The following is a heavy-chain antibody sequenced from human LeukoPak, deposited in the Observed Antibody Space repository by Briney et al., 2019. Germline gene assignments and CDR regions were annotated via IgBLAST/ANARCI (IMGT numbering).Heavy chain of an antibody. CDR1: GGSISSGSYY. J-gene: IGHJ4*02. Sequence: PSQTLSLTCTVSGGSISSGSYYWSWIRQPAGKGLEWIGRIYTSGSTNYNPSLKSRVTISVDTSKNQFSLKLSSVTAADTAVYYCARDRVTPSTPFGYWGQGTLVTVSS. D-gene: IGHD4-23*01. CDR2: IYTSGST. V-gene: IGHV4-61*02. CDR3: ARDRVTPSTPFGY.